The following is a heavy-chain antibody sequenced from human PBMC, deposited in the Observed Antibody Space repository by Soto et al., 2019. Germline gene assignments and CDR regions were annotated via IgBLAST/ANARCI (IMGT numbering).Heavy chain of an antibody. CDR3: AREIFPLNYYGMDV. CDR2: INPNSGGT. D-gene: IGHD2-15*01. V-gene: IGHV1-2*04. J-gene: IGHJ6*02. CDR1: GYTFTGYY. Sequence: ASVKVSCKASGYTFTGYYMHWVRQAPGQGLEWMGWINPNSGGTNYAQKFQGWVTMTRDTSISTAYMELSRLRSDDTAVYYCAREIFPLNYYGMDVWGQGTTVTVSS.